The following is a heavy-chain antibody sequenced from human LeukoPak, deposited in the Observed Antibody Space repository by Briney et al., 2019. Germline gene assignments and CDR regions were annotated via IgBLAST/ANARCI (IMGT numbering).Heavy chain of an antibody. CDR3: ARDSGDWAVDY. J-gene: IGHJ4*02. CDR2: INPSGDRT. D-gene: IGHD2-21*02. V-gene: IGHV1-46*01. CDR1: GYIFTRHY. Sequence: ASVKVSCKASGYIFTRHYMHWVRQAPGQGLEWVGIINPSGDRTWYAQKFQGRATMTRDTSTSTAYMELSSLRSEDTAVYYCARDSGDWAVDYWGQGTLVTVSS.